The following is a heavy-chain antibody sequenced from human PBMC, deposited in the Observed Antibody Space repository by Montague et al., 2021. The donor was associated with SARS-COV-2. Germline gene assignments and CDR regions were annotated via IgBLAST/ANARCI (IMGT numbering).Heavy chain of an antibody. CDR2: IKPDGSAG. J-gene: IGHJ6*02. CDR1: GFTFSSNW. Sequence: SLRLSCAAPGFTFSSNWMSWVRQAPGKGLEWVANIKPDGSAGYYVDSVKGRFTISRDNAKNSLYLQINSLRAEDTAVYYCAKGSVWGQGTTVTVSS. CDR3: AKGSV. V-gene: IGHV3-7*01.